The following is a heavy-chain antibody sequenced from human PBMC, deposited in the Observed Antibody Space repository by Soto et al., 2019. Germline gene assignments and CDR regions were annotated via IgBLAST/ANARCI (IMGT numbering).Heavy chain of an antibody. CDR1: GITFNSYS. CDR2: ISGSGGST. J-gene: IGHJ4*02. D-gene: IGHD1-1*01. CDR3: AKMGNWNFDY. V-gene: IGHV3-23*01. Sequence: GGSLRLSCAATGITFNSYSMNWVRQAPGKGLEWVSAISGSGGSTYYADSVKGRFTISRDNSKNTLYLQMNSLRAEDTAVYYCAKMGNWNFDYWGQGTLVTVSS.